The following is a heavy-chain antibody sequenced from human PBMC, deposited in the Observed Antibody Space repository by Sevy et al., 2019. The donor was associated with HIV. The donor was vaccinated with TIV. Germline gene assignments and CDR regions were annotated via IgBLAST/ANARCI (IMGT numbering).Heavy chain of an antibody. Sequence: GGSLRLSCAASGFTFSSYGMHWVRQALGKGLEWVAFISYDGSNKYYEDSVKGRFTISRDNTKNTLYLQMNSLTTEDTAVYYCARPRANYVDHYFFYAMDVWGQGTTVTVSS. J-gene: IGHJ6*02. D-gene: IGHD4-17*01. V-gene: IGHV3-30*03. CDR1: GFTFSSYG. CDR2: ISYDGSNK. CDR3: ARPRANYVDHYFFYAMDV.